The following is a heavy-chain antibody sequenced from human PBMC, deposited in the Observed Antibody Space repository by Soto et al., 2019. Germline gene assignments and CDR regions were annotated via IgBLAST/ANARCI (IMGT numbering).Heavy chain of an antibody. Sequence: GGSLRLSCAASGFTFDDYTMHWVRQAPGKGLEWVSLISWDGGSTYYADSVKGRFTISRDNSKNSLYLQMNSLRTEDTALYYCAKDIHVDTAMVYDYWGQGTLVTVSS. CDR2: ISWDGGST. V-gene: IGHV3-43*01. CDR1: GFTFDDYT. D-gene: IGHD5-18*01. CDR3: AKDIHVDTAMVYDY. J-gene: IGHJ4*02.